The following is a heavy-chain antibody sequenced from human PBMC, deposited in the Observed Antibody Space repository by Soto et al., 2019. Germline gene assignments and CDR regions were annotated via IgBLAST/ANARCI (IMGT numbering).Heavy chain of an antibody. CDR3: ATAPTNYGSGSYYYY. CDR2: ISGSGGST. D-gene: IGHD3-10*01. Sequence: EVQLLESGGGLVQPGGSLRLSCAASGFTFSSYAMSWVRQAPGKGLEWVSAISGSGGSTYYADSVTGRFTISRDNSKNPLYLQMNSLRAEDTAVYYCATAPTNYGSGSYYYYWGQGTLVTVSS. V-gene: IGHV3-23*01. J-gene: IGHJ4*02. CDR1: GFTFSSYA.